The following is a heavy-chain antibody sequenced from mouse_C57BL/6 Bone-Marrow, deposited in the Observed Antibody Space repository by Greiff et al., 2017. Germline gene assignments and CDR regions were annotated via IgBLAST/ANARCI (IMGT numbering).Heavy chain of an antibody. CDR1: GFPFNTYA. V-gene: IGHV10-3*01. CDR2: IRSKSSNYAT. J-gene: IGHJ1*03. D-gene: IGHD2-4*01. CDR3: VRADYQAFFDV. Sequence: EVQLQESGGGFVQPKGSLKLSCAASGFPFNTYAMHWVRQAPGTGLEWVARIRSKSSNYATYYADSVKDRFTISRDDSQSMLYLQMNNLKTEDTALYYCVRADYQAFFDVWGTGTTVTVSS.